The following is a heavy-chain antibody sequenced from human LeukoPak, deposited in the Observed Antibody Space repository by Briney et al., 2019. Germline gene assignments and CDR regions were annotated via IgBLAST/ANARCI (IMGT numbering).Heavy chain of an antibody. V-gene: IGHV3-21*01. CDR2: ITSPVGRM. CDR3: ATDGRSSGGYGFDY. J-gene: IGHJ4*02. D-gene: IGHD6-19*01. CDR1: GFTFSTYS. Sequence: GGSLRLSCAASGFTFSTYSMNWVRQAPGKGLEWVSSITSPVGRMYYADSLKGRITISRDNARSTLYLQMNSLRAEDTAVYYCATDGRSSGGYGFDYWGQGSSVTVSS.